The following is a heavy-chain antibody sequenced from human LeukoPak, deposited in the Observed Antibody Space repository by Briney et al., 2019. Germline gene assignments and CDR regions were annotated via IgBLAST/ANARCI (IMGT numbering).Heavy chain of an antibody. D-gene: IGHD3-22*01. CDR2: IGGSGGST. J-gene: IGHJ4*02. Sequence: PGGSLRLSCAASGFTFSSYAMSWVRQAPGKGLEWVSAIGGSGGSTYYADSVKGRFTISRDNSKNTLYLQMNSLRAEDTAVYYCAKDGVISRYYYDSSGPNRPYYFDYWGQGTLVTVSS. V-gene: IGHV3-23*01. CDR1: GFTFSSYA. CDR3: AKDGVISRYYYDSSGPNRPYYFDY.